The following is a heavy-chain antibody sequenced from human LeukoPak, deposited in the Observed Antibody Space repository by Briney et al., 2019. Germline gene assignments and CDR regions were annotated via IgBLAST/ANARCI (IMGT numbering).Heavy chain of an antibody. V-gene: IGHV3-21*01. J-gene: IGHJ4*01. CDR3: ARDLSYSSGTNYFDY. Sequence: GGSLRLSCAASGFTFSSYSMNWVRQAPGKGLEWVSSISSSSSYIYYADSVKGRFTISRDNAKNSLYLQMNSLRAEDTAVYYCARDLSYSSGTNYFDYWGQGTLVTVSS. D-gene: IGHD6-19*01. CDR2: ISSSSSYI. CDR1: GFTFSSYS.